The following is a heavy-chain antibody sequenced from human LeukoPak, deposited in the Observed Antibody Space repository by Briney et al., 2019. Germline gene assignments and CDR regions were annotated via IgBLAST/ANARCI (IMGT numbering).Heavy chain of an antibody. CDR1: GGSISTYY. Sequence: SETLSLTCTVSGGSISTYYWSWIRQPPGMGLEWIGFISYTGSTNYNPSLKSRVTISVDTSKNQFSLKLNSVTAADTALYYCARHIHRRYFDYWGQGTLVTVSS. J-gene: IGHJ4*02. V-gene: IGHV4-59*01. D-gene: IGHD2-2*02. CDR2: ISYTGST. CDR3: ARHIHRRYFDY.